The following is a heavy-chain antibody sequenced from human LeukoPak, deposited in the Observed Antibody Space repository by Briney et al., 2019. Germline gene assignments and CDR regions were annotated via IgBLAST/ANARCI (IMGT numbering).Heavy chain of an antibody. V-gene: IGHV1-46*01. J-gene: IGHJ4*02. CDR2: INPSGGST. CDR3: ARRSRLPTTPFDY. CDR1: GYTFTSYY. Sequence: ASVTVSCKASGYTFTSYYMHWVRQAPGQGLEWMGIINPSGGSTIYAQKLQGRVTMTRDTSTSTVYMELSSLRSEDTAVYYCARRSRLPTTPFDYWGQGTLVTVSS. D-gene: IGHD2-21*01.